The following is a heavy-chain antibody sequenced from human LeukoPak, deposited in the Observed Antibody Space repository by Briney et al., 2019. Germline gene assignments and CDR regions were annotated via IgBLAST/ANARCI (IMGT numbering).Heavy chain of an antibody. Sequence: GGSLRLSCVASGFSSSTYSMNWVRQAPGKGLEWLSYITSGSSTTYYADSVTGRITISRDNAENSLYLQMNGLRADDTAVYYCARGRHCTSTDCFRDYFDFWGQGALVTVSP. CDR2: ITSGSSTT. D-gene: IGHD2-2*01. CDR3: ARGRHCTSTDCFRDYFDF. CDR1: GFSSSTYS. J-gene: IGHJ4*02. V-gene: IGHV3-48*04.